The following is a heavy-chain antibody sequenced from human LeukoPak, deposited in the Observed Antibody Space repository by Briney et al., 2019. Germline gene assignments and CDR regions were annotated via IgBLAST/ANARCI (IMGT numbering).Heavy chain of an antibody. J-gene: IGHJ1*01. CDR1: GGSISSGGYS. D-gene: IGHD1-26*01. Sequence: MASETLSLTCAVSGGSISSGGYSWSWIRQPPGKGLEWIGYIYHSGSTYYNPSLKSRVTISVDRSKNQFSLKLSSVTAADTAVYYCASGGQTSGSYWLEYFQHWGQGTLVTVSS. CDR3: ASGGQTSGSYWLEYFQH. CDR2: IYHSGST. V-gene: IGHV4-30-2*01.